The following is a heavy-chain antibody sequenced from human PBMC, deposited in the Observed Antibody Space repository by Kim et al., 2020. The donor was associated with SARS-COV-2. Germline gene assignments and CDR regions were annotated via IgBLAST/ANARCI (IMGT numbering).Heavy chain of an antibody. CDR3: AKAGGDWVQLERLDYYSG. V-gene: IGHV3-30*18. CDR1: GFTFSSYG. CDR2: ISYGGSTK. Sequence: GGSLRLSCAASGFTFSSYGMRWVRQAPGKGLEWVAVISYGGSTKYYADSVKGRFTFSRNTSKTPLYLKINSLSAEATAVYYWAKAGGDWVQLERLDYYSG. J-gene: IGHJ6*01. D-gene: IGHD1-1*01.